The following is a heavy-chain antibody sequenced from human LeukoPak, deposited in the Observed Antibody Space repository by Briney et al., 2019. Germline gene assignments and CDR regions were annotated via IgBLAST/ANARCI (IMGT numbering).Heavy chain of an antibody. D-gene: IGHD3-10*01. Sequence: PGGSLRLSRAASGLCFRSYRLIWLGQAPGKGLEWVSYISSSSSTIYYADSVKGRFTISRDNAKNSLYLQMDTVRAVYKAVYYGERDLSGRYTFDIWGQGTMVTVSS. CDR3: ERDLSGRYTFDI. CDR1: GLCFRSYR. V-gene: IGHV3-48*01. CDR2: ISSSSSTI. J-gene: IGHJ3*02.